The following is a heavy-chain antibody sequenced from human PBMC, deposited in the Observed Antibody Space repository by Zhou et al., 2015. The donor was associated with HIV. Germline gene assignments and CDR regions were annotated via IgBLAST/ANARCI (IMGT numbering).Heavy chain of an antibody. CDR1: GYTFTSYD. CDR2: MNPNSGNT. CDR3: ARGLIGFRGIVVVPAVNWFDP. D-gene: IGHD2-2*01. J-gene: IGHJ5*02. V-gene: IGHV1-8*01. Sequence: QVQLVQSGAEVKKPGASVKVSCKASGYTFTSYDINWVRQATGQGLEWMGWMNPNSGNTGYAQKFQGRVTMTRNTSISTAYMELSSLRSEDTAVYYCARGLIGFRGIVVVPAVNWFDPWGQGTLVTVSS.